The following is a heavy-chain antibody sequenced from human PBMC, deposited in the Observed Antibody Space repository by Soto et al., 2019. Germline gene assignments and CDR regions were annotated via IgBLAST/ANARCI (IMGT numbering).Heavy chain of an antibody. CDR3: AREGPDYYGWGSNNKPPAY. CDR2: INSDGSST. J-gene: IGHJ4*02. V-gene: IGHV3-74*01. D-gene: IGHD3-10*01. Sequence: GSLRLSCAASGFTFSSYGMHWVRQAPGKGLVWVSRINSDGSSTSYADSVKGRFTISRDNAKNTLYLQMNSLRAEDTDVYYFAREGPDYYGWGSNNKPPAYWGQGTPDTVSS. CDR1: GFTFSSYG.